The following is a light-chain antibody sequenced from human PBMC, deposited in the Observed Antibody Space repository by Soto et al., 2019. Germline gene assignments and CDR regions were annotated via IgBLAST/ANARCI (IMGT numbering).Light chain of an antibody. CDR2: GSS. CDR3: QQYDISPRT. V-gene: IGKV3-20*01. CDR1: QSLTSFY. Sequence: IVLTQSPGTLSLSPGERATLSCRASQSLTSFYLAWYQQKPGQAPRLLISGSSNRATGIPDRFSGSGSGTDFTLTISRLDPEDFAVYYCQQYDISPRTFGQGTKVEVK. J-gene: IGKJ1*01.